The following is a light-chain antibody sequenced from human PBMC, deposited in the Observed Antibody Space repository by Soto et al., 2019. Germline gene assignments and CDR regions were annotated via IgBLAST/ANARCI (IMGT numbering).Light chain of an antibody. V-gene: IGKV3-20*01. Sequence: EIVLTQSPGTLSLSPGERATLSCRASQSVSSNSLAWYQQKPGQAPRLLIFGASSRATGIPDRFSGSGSGADFTLTISRLEPEDFAVYSCQQYGRSPLTFGGGTKVEI. J-gene: IGKJ4*01. CDR3: QQYGRSPLT. CDR1: QSVSSNS. CDR2: GAS.